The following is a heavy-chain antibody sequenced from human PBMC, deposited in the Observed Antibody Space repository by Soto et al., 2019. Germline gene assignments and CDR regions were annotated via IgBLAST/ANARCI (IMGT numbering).Heavy chain of an antibody. CDR3: AREVFSRLYDSGYDYPDGAFDI. V-gene: IGHV4-59*01. CDR2: IYYNGAT. Sequence: LSLTSTVSGGAISTFYWSWVRQPPGKGLEWIGDIYYNGATKYNPSLRSRVTISIDASKDQFSLKLSSVTAAATAVYFCAREVFSRLYDSGYDYPDGAFDIWGQGKMVTVSS. D-gene: IGHD3-22*01. CDR1: GGAISTFY. J-gene: IGHJ3*02.